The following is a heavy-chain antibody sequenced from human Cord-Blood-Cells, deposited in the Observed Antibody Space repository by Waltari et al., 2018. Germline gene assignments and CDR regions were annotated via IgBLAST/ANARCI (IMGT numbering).Heavy chain of an antibody. V-gene: IGHV3-23*01. CDR3: AKDLVVVPAAYYYMDV. Sequence: EVQLLESGGGLVPPGGSLRLSCASSGFTFSSYAMSWVRPAPGKGLEWVSAIIGSDGSTYYADSVKCRFTISRDNSKNTLYLQMNSLRAEDTAVYYCAKDLVVVPAAYYYMDVWGKGTKVTVSS. CDR2: IIGSDGST. J-gene: IGHJ6*03. D-gene: IGHD2-2*01. CDR1: GFTFSSYA.